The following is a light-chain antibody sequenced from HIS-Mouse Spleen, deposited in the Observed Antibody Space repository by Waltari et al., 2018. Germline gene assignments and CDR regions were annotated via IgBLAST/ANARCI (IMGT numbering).Light chain of an antibody. CDR1: QSVSSSY. V-gene: IGKV3-20*01. CDR2: GAS. J-gene: IGKJ2*01. CDR3: QQYGSSPGYT. Sequence: EIVLTQSPGTLSLSPGERATLSCRASQSVSSSYLAWYQQKPGQAPRLRIYGASSRATGIPHRFSGSGSGTDFTLTISRLEPEDFAVYYCQQYGSSPGYTFGQGTKLEIK.